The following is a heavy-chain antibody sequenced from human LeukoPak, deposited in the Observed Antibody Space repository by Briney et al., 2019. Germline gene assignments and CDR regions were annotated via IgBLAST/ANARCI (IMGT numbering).Heavy chain of an antibody. CDR3: AKCILTGYYKGYMDV. CDR1: GFTFSSYA. V-gene: IGHV3-23*01. J-gene: IGHJ6*03. D-gene: IGHD3-9*01. Sequence: GGSLRLSCAASGFTFSSYAMHWVRQAPGKGLEWVSAISGSGGSTYYADSVKGRFTISRDNSKNTLYLQMNSLRAEDTAVYYCAKCILTGYYKGYMDVWGKGTTVTISS. CDR2: ISGSGGST.